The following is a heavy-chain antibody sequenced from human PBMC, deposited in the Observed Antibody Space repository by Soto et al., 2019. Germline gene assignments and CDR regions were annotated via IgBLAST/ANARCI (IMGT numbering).Heavy chain of an antibody. CDR3: ARRLSYTQWAVAWGSPFDS. V-gene: IGHV4-39*02. J-gene: IGHJ4*02. Sequence: QLQLQESGPGLVKPSETLSLICSVSGDSMSSRSYYWGWIRQSPGQGLDWLGSIYYSGSTYYNPSLQSRVTISVDTSKNHFSLKLSPVTAADTAIYYCARRLSYTQWAVAWGSPFDSWGQGTLVTVSS. D-gene: IGHD6-19*01. CDR1: GDSMSSRSYY. CDR2: IYYSGST.